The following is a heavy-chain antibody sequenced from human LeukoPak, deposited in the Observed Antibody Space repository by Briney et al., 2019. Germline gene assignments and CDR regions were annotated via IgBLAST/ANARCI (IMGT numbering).Heavy chain of an antibody. CDR3: ARDYYDSSGYYQRGAFDI. V-gene: IGHV3-21*01. D-gene: IGHD3-22*01. J-gene: IGHJ3*02. Sequence: GGSLRLSCAASGFTFSSYSMNWVRQAPGKGLEWVSSISSSSSYIYYADSVKGRFTISRDNAKNSLYLQMNSLRAEDTAVYYCARDYYDSSGYYQRGAFDIWGQGTMVTVSS. CDR1: GFTFSSYS. CDR2: ISSSSSYI.